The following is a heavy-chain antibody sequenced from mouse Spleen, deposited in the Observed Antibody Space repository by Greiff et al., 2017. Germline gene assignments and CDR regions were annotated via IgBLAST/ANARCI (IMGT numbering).Heavy chain of an antibody. D-gene: IGHD3-2*01. CDR3: IGDSSGYGFAY. CDR1: GYSFTSYW. V-gene: IGHV1-5*01. CDR2: IYPGNSAI. Sequence: EVQLQQSGTVLARPGASVKMSCQTSGYSFTSYWLHWVKQRPGQGLEWIGAIYPGNSAISYNQKFKGKAKLTAVTSASTAYMELSSLTNEDSAVYYCIGDSSGYGFAYWGQGTLVTVSA. J-gene: IGHJ3*01.